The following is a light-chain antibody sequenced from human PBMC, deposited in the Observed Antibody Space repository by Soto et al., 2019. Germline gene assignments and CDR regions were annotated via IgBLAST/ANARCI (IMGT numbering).Light chain of an antibody. J-gene: IGKJ1*01. CDR2: RTS. CDR1: QSLSSIY. Sequence: IMLTQSPGTLSLAPGQGATLSCRASQSLSSIYLAWYQQKPGQAPRLLIYRTSSRATGIPDRFSGSESEADFTLTISRLEPDDSAVYYCQQYGSSPRTFGPGTKVDIK. CDR3: QQYGSSPRT. V-gene: IGKV3-20*01.